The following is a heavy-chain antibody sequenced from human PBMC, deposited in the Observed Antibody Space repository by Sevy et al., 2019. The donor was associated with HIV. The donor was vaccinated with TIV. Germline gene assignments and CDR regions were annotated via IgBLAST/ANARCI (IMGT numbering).Heavy chain of an antibody. CDR2: VHYTGGT. Sequence: SETLSLTCTVSGGSLTSDDSYWSWIRQPPGKGLDWLGYVHYTGGTYYNPFLKSRIAMSVDTSEEQFSLRLSFLTAADTAVYYCANKRGYSHGPFDYWGQGILVTVSS. V-gene: IGHV4-30-4*01. CDR1: GGSLTSDDSY. CDR3: ANKRGYSHGPFDY. D-gene: IGHD5-12*01. J-gene: IGHJ4*02.